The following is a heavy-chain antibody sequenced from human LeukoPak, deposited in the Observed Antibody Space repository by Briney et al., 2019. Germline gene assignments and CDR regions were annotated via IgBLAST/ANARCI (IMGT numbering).Heavy chain of an antibody. D-gene: IGHD1-26*01. CDR2: ILYDGSNK. V-gene: IGHV3-30*18. CDR3: AKADSGSYVGHAFDI. CDR1: GFTFSSSD. Sequence: PGGSLRLSCAASGFTFSSSDMHWVRQAPGKGLEWVAVILYDGSNKHYADSVKGRFTISRDNSKNTLYLQMNSLRAEDTAVYYCAKADSGSYVGHAFDIWGQGTMVTVSS. J-gene: IGHJ3*02.